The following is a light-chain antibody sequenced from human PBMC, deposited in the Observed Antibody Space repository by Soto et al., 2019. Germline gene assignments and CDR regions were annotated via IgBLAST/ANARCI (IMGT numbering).Light chain of an antibody. CDR2: GPS. J-gene: IGKJ1*01. V-gene: IGKV3-15*01. CDR1: QSVSSN. CDR3: QQYNNWPET. Sequence: IVMTQSPATLSVSPGERATLSCRASQSVSSNLAWYQQKPGQAPRLLIYGPSTRATGIPARFSGSGSGTKFTLTISSLQSEDFAVYYCQQYNNWPETFGQGTKVDIK.